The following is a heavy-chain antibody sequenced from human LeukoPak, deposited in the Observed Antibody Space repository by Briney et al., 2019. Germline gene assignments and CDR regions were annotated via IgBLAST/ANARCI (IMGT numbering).Heavy chain of an antibody. D-gene: IGHD3-16*01. CDR2: ISSFSGTI. CDR3: ARDQGGVGY. Sequence: SISTYYWGWIRQPPGKGLEWVSYISSFSGTINYADSVKGRFTISRDNAKNSLYLQMNSLRAEDTAVYYCARDQGGVGYWGQGTLVTVSS. J-gene: IGHJ4*02. V-gene: IGHV3-11*04. CDR1: SISTYY.